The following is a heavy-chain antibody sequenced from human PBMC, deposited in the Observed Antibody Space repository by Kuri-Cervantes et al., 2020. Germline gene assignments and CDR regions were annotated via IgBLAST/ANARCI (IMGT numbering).Heavy chain of an antibody. CDR2: IKSKTDGGTT. CDR3: TTASGGY. CDR1: GFTFSSYG. V-gene: IGHV3-15*01. Sequence: GESLKISCAASGFTFSSYGMHWVRQAPGKGLEWVGRIKSKTDGGTTDYAAPVKGRFTISRDDSENTLYLQMNSLKTEDTAVYYCTTASGGYWGQGTLVTVSS. D-gene: IGHD3-10*01. J-gene: IGHJ4*02.